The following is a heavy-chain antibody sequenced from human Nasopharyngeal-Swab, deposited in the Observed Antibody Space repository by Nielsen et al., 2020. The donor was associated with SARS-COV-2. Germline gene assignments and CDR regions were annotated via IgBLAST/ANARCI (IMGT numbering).Heavy chain of an antibody. CDR3: ARPQYQLLNYYYYGMDV. V-gene: IGHV1-2*02. CDR1: GYTFTGYY. J-gene: IGHJ6*02. CDR2: INPNSGGT. D-gene: IGHD2-2*01. Sequence: ASVKVSCKASGYTFTGYYMHWVRQAPGQGLEWMGWINPNSGGTNYAQKFQGRVTMTRDTSISTAYMELSRLRSDDTAVYYCARPQYQLLNYYYYGMDVWGQGTTVTASS.